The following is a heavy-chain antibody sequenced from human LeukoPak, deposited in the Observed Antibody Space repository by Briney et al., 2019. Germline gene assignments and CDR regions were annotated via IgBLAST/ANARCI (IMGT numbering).Heavy chain of an antibody. V-gene: IGHV3-11*01. D-gene: IGHD6-13*01. CDR1: GFTFSDYY. Sequence: GGSLRLSCAASGFTFSDYYMTWIRQAPGKGLEWVSYISSGTTTYYADSVKGRFTISGDNAGNSLYLQMSSLRAEDTAVYYCARRAASGRYFDYWGQGTPVTVSS. J-gene: IGHJ4*02. CDR2: ISSGTTT. CDR3: ARRAASGRYFDY.